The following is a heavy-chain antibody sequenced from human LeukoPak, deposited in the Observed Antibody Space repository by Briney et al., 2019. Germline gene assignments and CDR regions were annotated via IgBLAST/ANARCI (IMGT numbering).Heavy chain of an antibody. D-gene: IGHD2-15*01. CDR1: GFTVSSNY. CDR2: IYSGGST. V-gene: IGHV3-66*01. J-gene: IGHJ4*02. Sequence: PGGSLRLSCAASGFTVSSNYMSWVRQAPGKGLEWVSVIYSGGSTYYADSVKGRFTISRDNSKNTLYLQMNSLRAEDTAVYYCARGGYPATLDLDYWGQGTLVTVSS. CDR3: ARGGYPATLDLDY.